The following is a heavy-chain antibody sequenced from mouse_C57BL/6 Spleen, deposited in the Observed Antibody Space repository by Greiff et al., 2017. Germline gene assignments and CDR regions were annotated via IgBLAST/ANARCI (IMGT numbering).Heavy chain of an antibody. J-gene: IGHJ2*01. D-gene: IGHD2-3*01. Sequence: QVQLKQPGAELVKPGASVKLSCKASGYTFTSYWMHWVKQRPGRGLEWIGRIDPNSGGTKYNEKFKSKATLTVDKPSSTAYMQLSSLTSEDSAVYYCAGGARIDDGYFDYWGQGTTLTVSS. CDR2: IDPNSGGT. CDR3: AGGARIDDGYFDY. CDR1: GYTFTSYW. V-gene: IGHV1-72*01.